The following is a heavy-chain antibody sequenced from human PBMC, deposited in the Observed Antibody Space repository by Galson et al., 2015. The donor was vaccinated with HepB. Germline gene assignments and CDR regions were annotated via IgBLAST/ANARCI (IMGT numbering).Heavy chain of an antibody. CDR3: ARDPWDYDDNWFAP. Sequence: SLRLSCAASGFTFSSYWMSWVRQAPGKGLEWVANIKQDGSEKYYVDSVKGRFTISRDNAKNSLYLQMNSLRAEDTAVYYCARDPWDYDDNWFAPWGQGTLVTVSS. D-gene: IGHD3-22*01. CDR2: IKQDGSEK. J-gene: IGHJ5*02. V-gene: IGHV3-7*01. CDR1: GFTFSSYW.